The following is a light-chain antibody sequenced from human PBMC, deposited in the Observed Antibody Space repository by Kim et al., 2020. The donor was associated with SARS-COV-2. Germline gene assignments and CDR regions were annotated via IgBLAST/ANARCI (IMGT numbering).Light chain of an antibody. J-gene: IGLJ3*02. CDR2: GKN. CDR1: SLRSYY. V-gene: IGLV3-19*01. CDR3: NSRDSSGNLLV. Sequence: SELTQDPAVSVALGQTVRITCQGDSLRSYYVSWYQQKPGQAPILVFYGKNNRPSGIPDRFSGSSSGNTASLTITGAQADDEADYYCNSRDSSGNLLVFGGGTKLTVL.